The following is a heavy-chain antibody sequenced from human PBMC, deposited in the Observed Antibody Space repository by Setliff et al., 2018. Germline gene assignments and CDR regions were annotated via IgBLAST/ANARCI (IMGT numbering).Heavy chain of an antibody. CDR2: IYDSGST. V-gene: IGHV4-39*07. J-gene: IGHJ6*03. Sequence: PSETLSLTCTVSGGSVSNSGFFWGWLRQAPGKGLEWIGNIYDSGSTNYNPSLKSRVTISIDTSKDQFSLKLISMTAADTAVYYCARGAPQRSSFDSRYMDVWDKGATVTVSS. D-gene: IGHD1-1*01. CDR3: ARGAPQRSSFDSRYMDV. CDR1: GGSVSNSGFF.